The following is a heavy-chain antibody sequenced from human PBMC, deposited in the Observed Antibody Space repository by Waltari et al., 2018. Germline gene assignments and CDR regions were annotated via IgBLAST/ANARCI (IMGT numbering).Heavy chain of an antibody. CDR2: INPILGTA. V-gene: IGHV1-69*13. J-gene: IGHJ3*01. CDR3: ARHLMGGRGAFDV. Sequence: QVQLVQSGAEVKKPGSSVKVSCKASGGTFSSYAISWVRQAPGQGLEWMGGINPILGTANYAQKFQGRGTITADESTSTAYMERSSLRSEDTAVYYCARHLMGGRGAFDVWGQGTMVTGS. D-gene: IGHD3-16*01. CDR1: GGTFSSYA.